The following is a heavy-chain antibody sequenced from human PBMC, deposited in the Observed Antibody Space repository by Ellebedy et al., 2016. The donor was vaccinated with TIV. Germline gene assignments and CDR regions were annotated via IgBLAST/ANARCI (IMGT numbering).Heavy chain of an antibody. CDR1: GFTLSSHS. D-gene: IGHD3-10*01. CDR2: IRFDGNNA. CDR3: AKDRGNYGGAPYNGMDI. J-gene: IGHJ6*02. Sequence: GESLKISCAASGFTLSSHSMDWVRQAPGKGLEWVAFIRFDGNNAYYADSAKGRFTISRDNSKNTLYLQMNSLRAEDTAVYYCAKDRGNYGGAPYNGMDIWGQGTTVTVSS. V-gene: IGHV3-30*02.